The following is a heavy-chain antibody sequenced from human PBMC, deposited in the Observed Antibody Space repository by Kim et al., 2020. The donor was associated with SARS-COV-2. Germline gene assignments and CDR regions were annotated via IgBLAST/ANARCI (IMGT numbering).Heavy chain of an antibody. D-gene: IGHD2-2*01. CDR2: ISGSGGST. V-gene: IGHV3-23*01. Sequence: GGSLRLSCAASGFTFSSYAMSWVRQAPGKGLEWVSAISGSGGSTSYADSVKGRFTISRDNSKNTLYLQMNSRRAEDTAVYYCAKPFEDIVVVPAAMDGVGAFDIWGQGTMVTVSS. CDR1: GFTFSSYA. CDR3: AKPFEDIVVVPAAMDGVGAFDI. J-gene: IGHJ3*02.